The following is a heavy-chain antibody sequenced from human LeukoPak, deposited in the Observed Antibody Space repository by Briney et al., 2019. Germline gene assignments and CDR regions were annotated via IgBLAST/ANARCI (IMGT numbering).Heavy chain of an antibody. D-gene: IGHD3-22*01. J-gene: IGHJ4*02. Sequence: GRSLRLSCAASGFTFSSYGMRWVRQAPGKGLEWVAVISYDGSNKYYADSVKGRFTISRDNSKNTLYLQMNSLRAEDTAVYYCASGQYYYDSSGYSHFDYWGQGTLVTVSS. CDR3: ASGQYYYDSSGYSHFDY. CDR1: GFTFSSYG. CDR2: ISYDGSNK. V-gene: IGHV3-30*03.